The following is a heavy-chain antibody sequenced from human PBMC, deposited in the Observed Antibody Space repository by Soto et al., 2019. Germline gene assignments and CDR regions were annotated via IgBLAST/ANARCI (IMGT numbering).Heavy chain of an antibody. CDR3: AREPATAKPEGVDF. CDR2: INPNSGGT. CDR1: GYTFSEYY. J-gene: IGHJ4*02. V-gene: IGHV1-2*02. D-gene: IGHD1-1*01. Sequence: GGSVKVSCKASGYTFSEYYIHWVRQSPGQGLDWMGWINPNSGGTKYAPKFQGGVTMTRDTSITTAYMELSRLRSGDTAVYYCAREPATAKPEGVDFWGQGTLVTV.